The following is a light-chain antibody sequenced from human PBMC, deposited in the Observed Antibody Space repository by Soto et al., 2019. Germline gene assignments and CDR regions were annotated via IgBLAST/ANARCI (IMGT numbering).Light chain of an antibody. CDR1: QSISSY. Sequence: DSRMTQSPSSLSASVGDRVTITCRASQSISSYLNWYQQKPGKAPKLLIYAASSLQSGVPSRFSGSGSGTDLTLTISSLQPEDFAPYYCQQSYSTPPTFGQGTKVDIK. V-gene: IGKV1-39*01. CDR2: AAS. CDR3: QQSYSTPPT. J-gene: IGKJ1*01.